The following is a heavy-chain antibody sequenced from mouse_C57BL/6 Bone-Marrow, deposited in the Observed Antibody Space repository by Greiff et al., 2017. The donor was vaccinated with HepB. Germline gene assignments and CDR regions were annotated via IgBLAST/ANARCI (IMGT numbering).Heavy chain of an antibody. J-gene: IGHJ3*01. D-gene: IGHD2-1*01. CDR1: GFTFSSYA. Sequence: EVKLMESGGGLVKPGGYLKLSCAASGFTFSSYAMSWVRQTPEKRLEWVATISDGGSYTYYPDNVKGRFTISRDNAKNNLYLQMSHLKSEDTAMYYCARRYGNYGFAYWGQGTLVTVSA. V-gene: IGHV5-4*03. CDR3: ARRYGNYGFAY. CDR2: ISDGGSYT.